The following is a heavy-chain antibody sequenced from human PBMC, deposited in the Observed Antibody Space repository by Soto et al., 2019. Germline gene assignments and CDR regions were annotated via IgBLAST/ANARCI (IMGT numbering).Heavy chain of an antibody. CDR3: ARGGPFYYYYLDV. CDR1: GFTFSSYA. Sequence: PGGSLRLSCAASGFTFSSYAMHWVRQAPGKGLEYVSAISSNGGSTYYANSVKGRFTISRDNSKNTLYLQMGSLRAEDMAVYYCARGGPFYYYYLDVWGKGTTVTVSS. CDR2: ISSNGGST. D-gene: IGHD3-10*01. V-gene: IGHV3-64*01. J-gene: IGHJ6*03.